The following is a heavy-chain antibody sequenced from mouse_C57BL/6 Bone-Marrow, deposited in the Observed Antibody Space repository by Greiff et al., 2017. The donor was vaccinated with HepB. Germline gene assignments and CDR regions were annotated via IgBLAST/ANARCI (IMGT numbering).Heavy chain of an antibody. CDR2: ISYDGSN. Sequence: DVQLQESGPGLVKPSQSLSLTCSVTGYSITSGYYWNWIRQFPGNKLEWMGYISYDGSNNYNPSLKNRISITRDTSKNQFFLKLNSVTTEDTATYYCARPYGYDDGSWFAYWGQGTLVTVSA. J-gene: IGHJ3*01. CDR1: GYSITSGYY. V-gene: IGHV3-6*01. CDR3: ARPYGYDDGSWFAY. D-gene: IGHD2-2*01.